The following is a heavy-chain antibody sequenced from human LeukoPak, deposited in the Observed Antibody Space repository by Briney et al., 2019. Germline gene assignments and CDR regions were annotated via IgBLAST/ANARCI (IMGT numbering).Heavy chain of an antibody. CDR2: FDPEDGET. Sequence: GASVKVSCKVSGYTLTELSMHWVRQAPGKGLEWMGGFDPEDGETIYAQKFQGRVTMTEDTSTDTAYMELGSLRSEDTAVYYCATTSKYYDILTGYPHDAFDIWGQGTMVTVSS. J-gene: IGHJ3*02. CDR3: ATTSKYYDILTGYPHDAFDI. D-gene: IGHD3-9*01. CDR1: GYTLTELS. V-gene: IGHV1-24*01.